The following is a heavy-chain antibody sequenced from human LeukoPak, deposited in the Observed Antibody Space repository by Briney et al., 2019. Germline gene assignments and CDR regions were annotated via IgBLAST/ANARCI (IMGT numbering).Heavy chain of an antibody. D-gene: IGHD3/OR15-3a*01. V-gene: IGHV1-46*01. Sequence: ASVKVSCKASGDTFTSYYMPWVRQAPGQGLEWMGIINPSGSSTSYAQKFQGRVTMTRDTSTSTVYMELSSLRSEDTAVYYCARGDFSTRYAFDIWGQGTMVTVSS. J-gene: IGHJ3*02. CDR2: INPSGSST. CDR3: ARGDFSTRYAFDI. CDR1: GDTFTSYY.